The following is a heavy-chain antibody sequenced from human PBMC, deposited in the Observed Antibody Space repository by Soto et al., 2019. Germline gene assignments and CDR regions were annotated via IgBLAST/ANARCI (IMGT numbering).Heavy chain of an antibody. Sequence: QVQLVQSGAEVKKPGASVKVSCKASGYTFTSYDINWVRQATGQGLEWMGWMNPNSGNTGYAQKFQGRVTMTRNTSISTAYMELSSLRSEDTAVYYCARGVPYYDFWGGYYAYRYYYYGMDVWGQGTTVTVSS. CDR2: MNPNSGNT. V-gene: IGHV1-8*01. J-gene: IGHJ6*02. D-gene: IGHD3-3*01. CDR3: ARGVPYYDFWGGYYAYRYYYYGMDV. CDR1: GYTFTSYD.